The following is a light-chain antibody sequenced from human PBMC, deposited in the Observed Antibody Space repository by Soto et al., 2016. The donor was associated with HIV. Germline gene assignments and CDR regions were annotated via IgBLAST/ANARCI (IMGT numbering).Light chain of an antibody. J-gene: IGKJ2*01. CDR2: LGS. CDR1: QSLLHDNGNIY. Sequence: DIVMTQSPLSLPVNPGESASISCTSSQSLLHDNGNIYLDWYLQKPGQSPQLLIFLGSFRASGVPDRFSASGSGTNFTLEITRMEAGDVGVYYCMQTLQTPHTFGQGTKLEIK. CDR3: MQTLQTPHT. V-gene: IGKV2-28*01.